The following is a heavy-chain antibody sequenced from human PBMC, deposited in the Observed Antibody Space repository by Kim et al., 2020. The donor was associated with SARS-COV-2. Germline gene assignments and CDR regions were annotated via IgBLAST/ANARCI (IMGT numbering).Heavy chain of an antibody. CDR3: ARVYGIVVVSYGVDV. CDR1: GYTFTTYG. D-gene: IGHD2-2*01. V-gene: IGHV1-18*01. Sequence: ASVKVSCKASGYTFTTYGFIWVRQAPGQGLEWIGWISSYNGNTEFAQKFQGGVTLTTDSSTNTAYLELRSLSSDDTAVYYCARVYGIVVVSYGVDVWGQGTTVTVSS. J-gene: IGHJ6*02. CDR2: ISSYNGNT.